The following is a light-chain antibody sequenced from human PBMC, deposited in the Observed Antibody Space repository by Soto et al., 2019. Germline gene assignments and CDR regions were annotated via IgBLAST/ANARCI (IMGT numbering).Light chain of an antibody. V-gene: IGKV1-5*01. CDR3: QRYNSNPWT. CDR2: AAS. Sequence: DIQMTQSPSTLSASVGDRVTITCRASQSVNGWLAWYQQKPGKAPKVLIYAASNLESGVPSRFSGSGSGTEFTLTISSLQPDDSATYYCQRYNSNPWTFGQGTKVEVK. J-gene: IGKJ1*01. CDR1: QSVNGW.